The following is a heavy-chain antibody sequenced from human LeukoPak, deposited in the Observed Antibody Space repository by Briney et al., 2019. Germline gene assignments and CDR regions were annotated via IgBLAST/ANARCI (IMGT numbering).Heavy chain of an antibody. J-gene: IGHJ4*02. V-gene: IGHV4-34*01. Sequence: SETLSLTCAVYGGSFSGYYWSRIRQPPGKGLEWIGEINHSGSTNYNPSLKSRVTISVDTSKNQFSLKLSSVTAADTAVYYCARGSHLVPAAIIFDYWGQGTLVTVSS. CDR1: GGSFSGYY. D-gene: IGHD2-2*01. CDR2: INHSGST. CDR3: ARGSHLVPAAIIFDY.